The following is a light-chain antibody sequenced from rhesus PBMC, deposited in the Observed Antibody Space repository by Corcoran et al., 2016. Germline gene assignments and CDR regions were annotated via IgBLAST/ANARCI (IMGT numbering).Light chain of an antibody. CDR1: HGIIDD. J-gene: IGKJ4*01. V-gene: IGKV1-36*02. CDR3: RLGYSTPLT. Sequence: IQMTQSPSSLSASVGDTVTFHCRASHGIIDDLNCYQQKPGKAPNRRMTAASRLDSGVPSRFSGNESCKDMTLTISSLQPEDLATYYCRLGYSTPLTFSGMTKVEIK. CDR2: AAS.